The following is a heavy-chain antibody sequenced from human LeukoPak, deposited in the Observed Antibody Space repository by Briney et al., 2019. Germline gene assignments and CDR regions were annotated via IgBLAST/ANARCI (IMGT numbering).Heavy chain of an antibody. J-gene: IGHJ4*02. D-gene: IGHD5-18*01. Sequence: GGSLRLSCAASGFTFSSYGMHWVRQAPGKGLEWVAVIPYDGSNKYYADSVKGRFTISRDNSKNTLYLQMNSLRAEDTAMYYCAKDLSYGHDYWGQGTLVTVSS. CDR3: AKDLSYGHDY. CDR1: GFTFSSYG. V-gene: IGHV3-30*18. CDR2: IPYDGSNK.